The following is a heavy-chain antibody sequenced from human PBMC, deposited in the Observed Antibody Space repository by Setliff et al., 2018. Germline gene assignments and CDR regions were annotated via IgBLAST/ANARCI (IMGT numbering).Heavy chain of an antibody. D-gene: IGHD6-13*01. CDR1: GSTVSRDY. CDR3: ARCSSWHGHYPHFNY. CDR2: IYATGTT. V-gene: IGHV3-53*01. J-gene: IGHJ4*02. Sequence: HPGGSLRLSCAASGSTVSRDYMSWVRQAPGKGLEWVSVIYATGTTNYADSVKGRFTISRDNSKNTLYLQMNSLRAEDTAIYYCARCSSWHGHYPHFNYWGQGTLVTVSS.